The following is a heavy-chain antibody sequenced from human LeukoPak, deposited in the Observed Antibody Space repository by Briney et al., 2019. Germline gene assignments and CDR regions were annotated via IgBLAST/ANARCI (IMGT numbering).Heavy chain of an antibody. CDR2: IYYSGST. Sequence: SETQSLTCTVSGGSISSYYWSWIRQPPGKGLEWIGYIYYSGSTNYNPSLKSRVTISVDTSKNQFSLKLSSVTAADTAVYYCARDGYFPYYYGMDVWGQGTTVTVSS. CDR3: ARDGYFPYYYGMDV. V-gene: IGHV4-59*01. CDR1: GGSISSYY. D-gene: IGHD5-18*01. J-gene: IGHJ6*02.